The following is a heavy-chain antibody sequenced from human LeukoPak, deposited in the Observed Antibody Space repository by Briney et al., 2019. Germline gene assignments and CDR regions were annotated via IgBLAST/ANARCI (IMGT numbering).Heavy chain of an antibody. V-gene: IGHV1-69*02. CDR2: IIPILGIA. Sequence: SVKVSFKASGGTFSSYTISWVRQAPGQGLEWMGRIIPILGIANYAQKFQGRVTITADKSTSTAYMELSIRRSEDTAVYYCARVCCSSTSSFDPWGQGTLVTVSS. CDR1: GGTFSSYT. J-gene: IGHJ5*02. D-gene: IGHD2-2*01. CDR3: ARVCCSSTSSFDP.